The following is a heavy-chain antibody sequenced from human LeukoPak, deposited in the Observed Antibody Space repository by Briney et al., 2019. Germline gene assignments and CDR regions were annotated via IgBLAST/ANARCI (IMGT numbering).Heavy chain of an antibody. Sequence: PSETLSLTCAVYGGSFSGYYWSWIRQPPGKGLEWIGEINHSGSTNYNPSLKSRVTISVDTSKNQFSLKLSSVTAADTAVYYCARARGEYQLLIGDYYYYMDVWGKGTTVTVSS. CDR3: ARARGEYQLLIGDYYYYMDV. D-gene: IGHD2-2*01. J-gene: IGHJ6*03. V-gene: IGHV4-34*01. CDR1: GGSFSGYY. CDR2: INHSGST.